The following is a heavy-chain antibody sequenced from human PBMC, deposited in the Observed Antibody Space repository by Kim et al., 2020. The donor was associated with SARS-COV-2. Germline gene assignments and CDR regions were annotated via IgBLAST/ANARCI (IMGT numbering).Heavy chain of an antibody. CDR2: VKSKTAGGTT. D-gene: IGHD2-8*01. V-gene: IGHV3-15*01. CDR3: TTGYCTNGVCLP. J-gene: IGHJ4*02. Sequence: GGSLRLSCAASGFTFSNAWMSWVRQAPGKGLEWVGRVKSKTAGGTTDYAAPVKGRFTISRDDSKNTVYLQMNSLKIEDTAMYYCTTGYCTNGVCLPWGQGTLVTVSS. CDR1: GFTFSNAW.